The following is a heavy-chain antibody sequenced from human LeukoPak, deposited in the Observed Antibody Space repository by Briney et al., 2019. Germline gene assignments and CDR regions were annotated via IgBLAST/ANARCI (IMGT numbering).Heavy chain of an antibody. CDR2: ISYDGSNK. Sequence: GGSLRLSCAASGFTFSSYAMHWVRRAPGKGLEWVAVISYDGSNKYYADSVKGRFTISRDNSKNTLYLQMNSLRAEDTAVYYCARDRYGGYYYFDYWGQGTLVTVSS. V-gene: IGHV3-30-3*01. CDR3: ARDRYGGYYYFDY. D-gene: IGHD5-12*01. CDR1: GFTFSSYA. J-gene: IGHJ4*02.